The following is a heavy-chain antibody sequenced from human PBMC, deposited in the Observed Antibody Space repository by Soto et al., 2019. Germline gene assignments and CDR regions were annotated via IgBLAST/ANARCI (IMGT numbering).Heavy chain of an antibody. Sequence: SETLSLTCTVSGGSSSSYYWSWIRQPPGKGLEWIGYIYDSGNMYFYNPSLKSRVTISADTSRNQSSLSLSSLTAADTAVYYCARVDHRGYFSVLTDFWGQGILVTVSS. J-gene: IGHJ4*02. V-gene: IGHV4-59*12. CDR3: ARVDHRGYFSVLTDF. D-gene: IGHD3-10*02. CDR1: GGSSSSYY. CDR2: IYDSGNMY.